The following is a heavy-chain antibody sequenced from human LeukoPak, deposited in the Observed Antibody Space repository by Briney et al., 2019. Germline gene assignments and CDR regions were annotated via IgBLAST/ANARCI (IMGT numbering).Heavy chain of an antibody. CDR3: ASFRYCSGGSCSSDYYYMDV. V-gene: IGHV1-69*13. D-gene: IGHD2-15*01. CDR1: GGTFSSYA. CDR2: IIPIFGTA. Sequence: SVKVSCKASGGTFSSYAISWVRQAPGQGLEWMGGIIPIFGTANYAQKFQGRVTITADESTSTAYMELSSLRSEDTAVYYCASFRYCSGGSCSSDYYYMDVWGKGTTVTISS. J-gene: IGHJ6*03.